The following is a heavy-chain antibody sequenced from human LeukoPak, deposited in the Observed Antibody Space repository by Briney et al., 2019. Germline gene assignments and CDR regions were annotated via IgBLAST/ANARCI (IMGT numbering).Heavy chain of an antibody. J-gene: IGHJ1*01. CDR2: IIPISGTA. CDR3: ASIYYYDSSAQYFQH. V-gene: IGHV1-69*05. CDR1: GGTFISYA. Sequence: SGKVSCKASGGTFISYAISWVRQAPGQGLEWMGGIIPISGTANYAQKFQGRVTITTDESTSTAYMELSSLRSEDTAVYYCASIYYYDSSAQYFQHWGQGTLVTVSS. D-gene: IGHD3-22*01.